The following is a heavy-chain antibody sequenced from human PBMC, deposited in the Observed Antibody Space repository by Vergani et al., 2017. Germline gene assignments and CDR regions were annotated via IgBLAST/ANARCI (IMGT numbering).Heavy chain of an antibody. V-gene: IGHV1-69*01. J-gene: IGHJ6*03. CDR2: IIPIFGTA. CDR3: ANDRGGFVREGPDAKANYYYYYMDV. D-gene: IGHD2-2*01. CDR1: GGTFSSYA. Sequence: QVQLVQSGAEVKKPGSSVKVSCKASGGTFSSYAISWVRQAPGQGLEWMGGIIPIFGTANYAQKFQGRVTITADESTSTAYMGLCSLRSEDTAVYYCANDRGGFVREGPDAKANYYYYYMDVWGKGTTVIVS.